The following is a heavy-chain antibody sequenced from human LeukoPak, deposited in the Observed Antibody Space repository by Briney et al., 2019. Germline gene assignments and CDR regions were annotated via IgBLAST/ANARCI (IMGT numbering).Heavy chain of an antibody. CDR2: IIPIFGTA. Sequence: GASVKVSCKASGYTFTSYGISWVRQAPGQGLEWMGGIIPIFGTANYAQKFQGRVTITADKSTSTAYMELSSLRSDDTAVYFCVRDASGSPGYWGQGTQVTVSS. D-gene: IGHD3-10*01. CDR3: VRDASGSPGY. V-gene: IGHV1-69*06. J-gene: IGHJ4*02. CDR1: GYTFTSYG.